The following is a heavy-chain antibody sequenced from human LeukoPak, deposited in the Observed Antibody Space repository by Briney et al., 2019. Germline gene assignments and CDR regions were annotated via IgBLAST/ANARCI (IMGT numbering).Heavy chain of an antibody. Sequence: PGRSLRLSCAASGFTFSSYAMHWVRQAPGKGLEGVAVISYDGSNKYYADSVKGRFTISRDNSKNTLYLQMNSLRAEDTAVYYCASEDIVVVPAASQFDYWGQGTLVTVSS. V-gene: IGHV3-30-3*01. CDR3: ASEDIVVVPAASQFDY. CDR1: GFTFSSYA. CDR2: ISYDGSNK. D-gene: IGHD2-2*01. J-gene: IGHJ4*02.